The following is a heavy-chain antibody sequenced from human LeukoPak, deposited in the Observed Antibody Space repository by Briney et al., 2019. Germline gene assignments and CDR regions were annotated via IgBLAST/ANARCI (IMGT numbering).Heavy chain of an antibody. CDR3: ARHGYSSGWYLFAFDP. CDR1: GYSISSGYY. D-gene: IGHD6-19*01. CDR2: IYHSGST. V-gene: IGHV4-38-2*01. Sequence: PPETLSLTCAVSGYSISSGYYWGWIRQPPGKGLEWIGSIYHSGSTYYNPSLKSRVTISVDTSKNQFSLKLSSVTAADTAVYYCARHGYSSGWYLFAFDPWGQGTLVTVSS. J-gene: IGHJ5*02.